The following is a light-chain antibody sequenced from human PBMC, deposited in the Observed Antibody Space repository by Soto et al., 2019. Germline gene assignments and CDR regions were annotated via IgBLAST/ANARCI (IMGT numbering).Light chain of an antibody. Sequence: QSALTQPPSASGSPGQSVTISCTGTSSDIGGYNYVSWYRQQPGKAPNLMIFNVSKRPSGLPDRFSGSNFGNTAPLTGSGLQTEDEADYYCTAFAGRNKLLFGGGTKLTVL. CDR1: SSDIGGYNY. J-gene: IGLJ3*02. V-gene: IGLV2-8*01. CDR3: TAFAGRNKLL. CDR2: NVS.